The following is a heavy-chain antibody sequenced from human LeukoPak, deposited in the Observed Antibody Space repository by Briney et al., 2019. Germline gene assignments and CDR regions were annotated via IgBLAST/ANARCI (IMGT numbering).Heavy chain of an antibody. V-gene: IGHV3-23*01. J-gene: IGHJ4*02. Sequence: GGSLRLSCVASGFTFSSYAMSWVRQAPGKGLEWVSAISGSGGSTYYAGSVKGRFTISRDNSKNTLYLQMNSLRAEDTAVYYCARAVVPAAASRKYYFDYWGQGTLVTVSS. CDR1: GFTFSSYA. D-gene: IGHD2-2*01. CDR3: ARAVVPAAASRKYYFDY. CDR2: ISGSGGST.